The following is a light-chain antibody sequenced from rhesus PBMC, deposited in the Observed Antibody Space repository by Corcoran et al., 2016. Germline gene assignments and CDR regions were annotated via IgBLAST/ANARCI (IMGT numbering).Light chain of an antibody. CDR2: KAS. CDR3: LQYNSAPYS. J-gene: IGKJ2*01. CDR1: QGINTY. Sequence: DIQMTQSPSSLSASVGDRVTITCRASQGINTYLNWYQQKPGKTPKRRIYKASRLESGVPSRFSGNGSGTAFTLTISSLLPVDFATYYCLQYNSAPYSFGQETKVESK. V-gene: IGKV1-43*02.